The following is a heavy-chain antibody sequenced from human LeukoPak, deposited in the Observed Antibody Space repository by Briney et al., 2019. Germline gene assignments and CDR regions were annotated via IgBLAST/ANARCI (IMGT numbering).Heavy chain of an antibody. V-gene: IGHV3-30*03. CDR2: ISYDGIGK. CDR1: GFTFSSYG. CDR3: AGYYYYYSMDV. Sequence: PGGSLRLSCAASGFTFSSYGTHWVRQAPGKGLEWVAAISYDGIGKHYADSVEGRCTISRDNSKNTLYLQMNSLRAEDTAVYYCAGYYYYYSMDVWGQGTTVTVSS. J-gene: IGHJ6*02.